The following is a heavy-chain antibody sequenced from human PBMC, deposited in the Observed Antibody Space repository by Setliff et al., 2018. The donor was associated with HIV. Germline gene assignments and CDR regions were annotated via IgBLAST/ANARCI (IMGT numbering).Heavy chain of an antibody. J-gene: IGHJ6*03. Sequence: SETLSLTCTVSGGSISRGGYYWSWIRQHPGKGLEWIGYIYNSGNPYYHPSLESRGTISVDMSKNQFSLSLSSVTAADTAVYYCARSIAGTGFNYYYFMDVWGKGTTVTVSS. V-gene: IGHV4-31*03. CDR2: IYNSGNP. CDR3: ARSIAGTGFNYYYFMDV. D-gene: IGHD6-13*01. CDR1: GGSISRGGYY.